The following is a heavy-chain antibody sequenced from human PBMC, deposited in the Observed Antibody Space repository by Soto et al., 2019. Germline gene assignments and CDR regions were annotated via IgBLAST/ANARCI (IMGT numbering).Heavy chain of an antibody. CDR1: GFTFSSYW. CDR3: ASDPMLGELSLWKWFDP. V-gene: IGHV3-7*01. CDR2: IKQDGSEK. J-gene: IGHJ5*02. D-gene: IGHD3-16*02. Sequence: GGSLRLSCAASGFTFSSYWMSWVRRAPGKGLEWVANIKQDGSEKYYVDSVKGRFTISRDNAKNSLYLQMNSLRAEDTAVYYCASDPMLGELSLWKWFDPWGQGTLVTVSS.